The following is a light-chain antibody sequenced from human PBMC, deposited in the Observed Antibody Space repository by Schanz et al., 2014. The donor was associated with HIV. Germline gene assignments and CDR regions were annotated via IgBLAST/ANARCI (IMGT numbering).Light chain of an antibody. CDR3: SSYTTSGSLV. CDR1: SSDIGGYNY. Sequence: QSALTQPASVSGSPGQSITISCTGTSSDIGGYNYVSWYQQHPGKAPKLILYDVDNRPAGVSNRFSGSKSGYTASLTISGLQAEDEADYYCSSYTTSGSLVFGGGTKLTVL. CDR2: DVD. V-gene: IGLV2-14*03. J-gene: IGLJ3*02.